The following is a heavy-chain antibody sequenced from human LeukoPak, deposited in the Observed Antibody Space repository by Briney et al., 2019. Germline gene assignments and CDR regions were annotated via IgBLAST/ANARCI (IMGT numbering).Heavy chain of an antibody. CDR3: ARGAKDYYSGNANNWFDP. CDR1: GFTFSSYS. J-gene: IGHJ5*02. CDR2: ISSSSSTI. Sequence: GGSLRLSCAASGFTFSSYSMNWVRQAPGKGLEWVSYISSSSSTIYYADSVKGRFTISRDNAKNSLYLQMNSLRAEDTAVYYCARGAKDYYSGNANNWFDPWGQGTLVTVSS. V-gene: IGHV3-48*04. D-gene: IGHD3-22*01.